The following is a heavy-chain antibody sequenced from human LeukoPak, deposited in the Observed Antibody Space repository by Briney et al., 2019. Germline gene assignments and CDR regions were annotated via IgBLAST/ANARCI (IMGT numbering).Heavy chain of an antibody. CDR2: ISASGDST. CDR1: GFPFSSYA. CDR3: AKDLWGQGAS. D-gene: IGHD7-27*01. J-gene: IGHJ5*02. V-gene: IGHV3-23*01. Sequence: PGGSLRLFCAASGFPFSSYAMRWVRQAPGKGLEWVSVISASGDSTYYADSVKGRFTISRDNSKNTLHLQMNSLRAEATAVYYCAKDLWGQGASWGQGTLVTVSS.